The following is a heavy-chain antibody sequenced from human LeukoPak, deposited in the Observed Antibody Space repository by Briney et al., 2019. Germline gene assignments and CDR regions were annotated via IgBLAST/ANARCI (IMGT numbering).Heavy chain of an antibody. CDR1: GFTFSSYA. V-gene: IGHV3-30*04. CDR2: ISYDGSNK. J-gene: IGHJ4*02. Sequence: GGSLRLSCAASGFTFSSYAMHWVRQAPGKGPEWVAVISYDGSNKYYADSVKGRFTISRDNSKNTLYLQVNSLRAEDTAVYYCARTPMVYANVYSDYWGQGTLVTVSS. CDR3: ARTPMVYANVYSDY. D-gene: IGHD2-8*01.